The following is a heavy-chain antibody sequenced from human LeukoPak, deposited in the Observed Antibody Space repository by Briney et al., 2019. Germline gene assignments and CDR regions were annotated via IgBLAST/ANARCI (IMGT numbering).Heavy chain of an antibody. CDR1: GGSISSYY. D-gene: IGHD4-23*01. Sequence: SETLSLTCTVSGGSISSYYWSWIRQPPGKGLEWIGYIYTSGSTNYNPSLKSRVTISVDTSKNQFSLKLSSVTAEDTAVYYCAIHYGGNSPLLYSWGQGTQVTVSS. V-gene: IGHV4-4*09. CDR2: IYTSGST. J-gene: IGHJ4*02. CDR3: AIHYGGNSPLLYS.